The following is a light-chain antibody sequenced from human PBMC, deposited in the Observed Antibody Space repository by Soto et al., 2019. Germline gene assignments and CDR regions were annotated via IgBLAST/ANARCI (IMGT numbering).Light chain of an antibody. V-gene: IGKV1-39*01. CDR1: QTISTY. CDR2: AAS. Sequence: DIQMTQSPSSLSASLGDRVTITCRASQTISTYLNWYQQKPERAPELLVFAASNLQSGVPSRFTGSGSGTHFTLTISGLQPADFATYYCQQSYNTPITFGQGTRLEI. J-gene: IGKJ5*01. CDR3: QQSYNTPIT.